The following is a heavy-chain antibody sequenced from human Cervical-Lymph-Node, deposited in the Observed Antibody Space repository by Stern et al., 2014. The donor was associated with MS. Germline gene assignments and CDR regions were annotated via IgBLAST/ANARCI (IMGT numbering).Heavy chain of an antibody. V-gene: IGHV4-39*01. CDR2: FYYSGST. J-gene: IGHJ6*02. CDR1: GGSISSSSYY. Sequence: QVQLQESGPGLVKPSETLSLTCTVSGGSISSSSYYWGWIRQPPGKGLEWIGNFYYSGSTYYNPSLKSRVTISVDTSQHHVSLKLSSVTAADTAVYYCAVTGDPFYYYGMDVWGQGTTVTVSS. D-gene: IGHD7-27*01. CDR3: AVTGDPFYYYGMDV.